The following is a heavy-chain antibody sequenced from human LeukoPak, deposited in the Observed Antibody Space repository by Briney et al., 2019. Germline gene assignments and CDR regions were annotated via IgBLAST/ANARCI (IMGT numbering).Heavy chain of an antibody. CDR2: ISGSGGST. Sequence: GGSLRLSCAASGFTFSSYAMSWVHQAPGKGLEWVSAISGSGGSTYYADSVKGRFTISRDNSKNTLYLQMNSLRAEDTAVYYCARRGLRPDYYYMDVWGKGTTVTVSS. CDR3: ARRGLRPDYYYMDV. CDR1: GFTFSSYA. J-gene: IGHJ6*03. V-gene: IGHV3-23*01. D-gene: IGHD3-3*01.